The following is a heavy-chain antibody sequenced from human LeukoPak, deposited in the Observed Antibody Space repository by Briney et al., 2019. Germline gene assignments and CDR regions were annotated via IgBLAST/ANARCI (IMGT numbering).Heavy chain of an antibody. D-gene: IGHD2-2*01. CDR2: IYYSGRT. CDR3: ARHPVVPGAPISD. Sequence: SETLSLTCTVSGGSISSSSFYWGWIRQPPGKGLKWIGSIYYSGRTYYNPSLKSRVTISVDTSKNQFSLKLTSVTAADTAVYYCARHPVVPGAPISDWGQGTLVTVSS. V-gene: IGHV4-39*01. J-gene: IGHJ4*02. CDR1: GGSISSSSFY.